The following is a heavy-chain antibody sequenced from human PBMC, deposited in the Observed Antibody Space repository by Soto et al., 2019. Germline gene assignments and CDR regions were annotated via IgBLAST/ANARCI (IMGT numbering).Heavy chain of an antibody. J-gene: IGHJ6*02. CDR3: ARDQFIVKGYSSGWYSQNYGMDV. D-gene: IGHD6-19*01. CDR2: ISYDGSNK. V-gene: IGHV3-30-3*01. CDR1: GFTFSSYA. Sequence: GGSLRLSCAASGFTFSSYAMHWVRQAPGKGLEWVAVISYDGSNKYYADSVKGRFTISRDNSKNTLYLQMNSLRAEDTAVYYCARDQFIVKGYSSGWYSQNYGMDVWGQGTTVTVSS.